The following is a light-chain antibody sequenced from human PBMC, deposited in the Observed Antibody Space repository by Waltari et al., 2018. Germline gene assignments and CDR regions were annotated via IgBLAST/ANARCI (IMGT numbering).Light chain of an antibody. Sequence: ATVSCRASQSVSRALDWYQQKPGQSPRLLIYGASTRATGIPDRFSGSGSGTDFSLTISRVEPDDFAVYYCQHYLRLPVTFGQGTTVEI. CDR3: QHYLRLPVT. CDR1: QSVSRA. J-gene: IGKJ1*01. CDR2: GAS. V-gene: IGKV3-20*01.